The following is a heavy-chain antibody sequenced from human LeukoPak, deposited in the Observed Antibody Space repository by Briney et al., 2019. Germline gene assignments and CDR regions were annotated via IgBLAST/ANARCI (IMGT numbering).Heavy chain of an antibody. CDR3: ARVWIASGSYYDDRGAFDY. J-gene: IGHJ4*02. V-gene: IGHV4-59*08. CDR1: GGSISSYY. Sequence: SETLSLTCTVSGGSISSYYWSWIRQPPGKGLEWIGYIYYSGSTNYNPFLKSRVTISVDTSKNQFSLKLNSVTAADTAVYYCARVWIASGSYYDDRGAFDYWGQGTLVTVSS. CDR2: IYYSGST. D-gene: IGHD1-26*01.